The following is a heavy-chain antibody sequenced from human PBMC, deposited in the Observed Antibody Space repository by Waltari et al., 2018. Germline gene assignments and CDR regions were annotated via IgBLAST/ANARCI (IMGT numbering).Heavy chain of an antibody. D-gene: IGHD1-26*01. J-gene: IGHJ4*02. Sequence: QVQLVESGGGVVQPGGSLRLSCAASGFTFSSYGMHWVRQAPGKGLEWVAFIRYDGSNKYYADSVKGRFTISRDNSKNTLYLQMNSLRAEDTAVYYCAKESGSGSYYSYWGQGTLVTVSS. CDR1: GFTFSSYG. V-gene: IGHV3-30*02. CDR3: AKESGSGSYYSY. CDR2: IRYDGSNK.